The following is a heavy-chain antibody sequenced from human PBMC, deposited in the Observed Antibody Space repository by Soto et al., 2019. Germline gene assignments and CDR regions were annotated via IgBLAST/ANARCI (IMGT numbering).Heavy chain of an antibody. D-gene: IGHD1-1*01. CDR3: ATSQKGYNWNYFDH. CDR1: GGSVSGSYYY. J-gene: IGHJ4*02. CDR2: VFHTGFT. Sequence: SETLSLTCAVSGGSVSGSYYYWAWLRQSPGKGPEWIGSVFHTGFTSYNPSLESRVSVSVDTSKSQFSLKLSAVTASDTAVYYCATSQKGYNWNYFDHWGQGALVTSPQ. V-gene: IGHV4-39*01.